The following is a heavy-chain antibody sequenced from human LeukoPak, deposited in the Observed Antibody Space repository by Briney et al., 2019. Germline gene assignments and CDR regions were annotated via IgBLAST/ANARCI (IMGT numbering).Heavy chain of an antibody. CDR3: ERATLDN. V-gene: IGHV3-53*01. Sequence: GGSLRLSCAASGFTVSNNYISWVRQAPGKGLEWVSVIYSGGSTKYADSVKARFTISRDNSKNTVYLQMNSLRADDTAVYYCERATLDNWGQGPLVTVSS. J-gene: IGHJ4*02. CDR2: IYSGGST. CDR1: GFTVSNNY.